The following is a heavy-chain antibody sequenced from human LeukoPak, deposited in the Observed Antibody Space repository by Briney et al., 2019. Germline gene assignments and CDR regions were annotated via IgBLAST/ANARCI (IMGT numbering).Heavy chain of an antibody. CDR3: ARDLSPPSIFGVVMGFDP. D-gene: IGHD3-3*01. J-gene: IGHJ5*02. Sequence: PGGSLRLSCAASGFTFSDYSMNWVRQAPGKGLEWVSYISFSVNTKYYGDSVKGRFTISRDNAKNSLYLHMDSLRAEDTAVYYCARDLSPPSIFGVVMGFDPWGQGTLVTVSS. CDR2: ISFSVNTK. V-gene: IGHV3-48*04. CDR1: GFTFSDYS.